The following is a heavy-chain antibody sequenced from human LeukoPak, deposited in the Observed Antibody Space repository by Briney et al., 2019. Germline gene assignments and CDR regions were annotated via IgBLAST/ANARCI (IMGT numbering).Heavy chain of an antibody. Sequence: SGESLKISCKGSGYRFTSYWIGWVRQMPGKGLEWMGIIYPGDSDTRYSPSFQGQVTISADKSISTAYLQWSSLKASDTAMYYCARRAPHMVRGPRGAFDIWGQGTMVTVSS. CDR2: IYPGDSDT. CDR1: GYRFTSYW. CDR3: ARRAPHMVRGPRGAFDI. V-gene: IGHV5-51*01. D-gene: IGHD3-10*01. J-gene: IGHJ3*02.